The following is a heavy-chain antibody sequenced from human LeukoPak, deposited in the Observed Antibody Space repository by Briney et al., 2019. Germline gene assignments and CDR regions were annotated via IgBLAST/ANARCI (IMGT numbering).Heavy chain of an antibody. D-gene: IGHD2-15*01. Sequence: PGGSLRLSCEASGFIFTSFWMSWVRQAPRKGLEWVANIKEDGSEKYYVGSVKGRFIISRDDAKRSVHLQMNSLRAEDSAVYYCARDRFGGVHVWGKGTSVTVSS. J-gene: IGHJ6*04. CDR2: IKEDGSEK. CDR1: GFIFTSFW. V-gene: IGHV3-7*01. CDR3: ARDRFGGVHV.